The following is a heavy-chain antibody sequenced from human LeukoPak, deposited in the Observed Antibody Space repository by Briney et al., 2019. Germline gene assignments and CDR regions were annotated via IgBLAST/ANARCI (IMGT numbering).Heavy chain of an antibody. V-gene: IGHV3-23*01. CDR3: VKDIASYYYDGSGYYYFDY. J-gene: IGHJ4*02. CDR2: ISGSGGST. Sequence: GGSLRLSCAASGFTFSSCAISWVRQAPGKGLEWVSAISGSGGSTYYADSVKGRFTISRDDSENTLYLQMNSLRAEDTAVYYCVKDIASYYYDGSGYYYFDYWGQGTLVTVSS. CDR1: GFTFSSCA. D-gene: IGHD3-22*01.